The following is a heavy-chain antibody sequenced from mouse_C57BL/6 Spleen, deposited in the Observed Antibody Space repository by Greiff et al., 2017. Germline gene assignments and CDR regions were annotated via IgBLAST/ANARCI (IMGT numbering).Heavy chain of an antibody. CDR3: ARYYGSSYN. J-gene: IGHJ2*01. CDR2: LYPGDGDT. D-gene: IGHD1-1*01. V-gene: IGHV1-82*01. CDR1: GYAFSSSW. Sequence: VQLQASGPELVKPGASVKISCKASGYAFSSSWMNWVKQRPGKGLEWIGWLYPGDGDTNYNGKFKGKATLTAEKSSSTAYMQLSSLTSEDSAVYFCARYYGSSYNWGQGTTLTVSS.